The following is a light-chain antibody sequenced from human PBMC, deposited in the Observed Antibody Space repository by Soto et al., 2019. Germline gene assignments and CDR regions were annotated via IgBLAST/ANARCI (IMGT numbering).Light chain of an antibody. CDR3: QEYKICARWP. CDR1: QSVSSN. Sequence: EIVLTQSPAILYVSPGERATPSCRASQSVSSNLAWYQQKPGQAPRLLIYGASTRATGIPARFSGSGSGTEFTLTISSLRSEDCAVVYCQEYKICARWPLGDGTKVDIK. CDR2: GAS. J-gene: IGKJ1*01. V-gene: IGKV3-15*01.